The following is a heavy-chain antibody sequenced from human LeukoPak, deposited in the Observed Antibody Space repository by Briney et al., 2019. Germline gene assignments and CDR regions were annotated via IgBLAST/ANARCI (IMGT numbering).Heavy chain of an antibody. J-gene: IGHJ4*02. Sequence: SETLSLTCTVSGGSISSGSYYWNWIRQPAGKGLEWIGRVYSSGSNNYNPSLKSRVTISLDTSKNQFSLKLTSVTAADTAVYYCARDTYGSGSYYLDYWGQGTLVTVSS. CDR1: GGSISSGSYY. V-gene: IGHV4-61*02. CDR3: ARDTYGSGSYYLDY. CDR2: VYSSGSN. D-gene: IGHD3-10*01.